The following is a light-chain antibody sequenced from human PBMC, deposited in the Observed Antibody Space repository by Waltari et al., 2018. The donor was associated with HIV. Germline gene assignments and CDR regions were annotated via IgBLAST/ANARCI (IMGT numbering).Light chain of an antibody. Sequence: QSVLTQTPSVSGAPGQSVTISCTGGNSTIGADYGVHWYRQLPGTAPKILIYDNNNRPSGVPDRFSGSKSGTSASLAITGLQAEDEADYYCQSYDSGLGGVFGGGTKLIVL. V-gene: IGLV1-40*01. CDR3: QSYDSGLGGV. J-gene: IGLJ2*01. CDR1: NSTIGADYG. CDR2: DNN.